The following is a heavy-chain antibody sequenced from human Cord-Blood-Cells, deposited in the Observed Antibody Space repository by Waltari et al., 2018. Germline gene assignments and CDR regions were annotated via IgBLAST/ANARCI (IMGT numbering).Heavy chain of an antibody. J-gene: IGHJ3*02. Sequence: QITLKESGPTLVKPTQTLTLTCTFSGFSLSTSGVGVGWIRQPPGKALEWLALIYWDDDKRYSPSLKSRLTITKDTSKNQVVLTMTNMDPVDTATYCCAHRPMAGATKRACAFDIWGQGTMVTVSS. V-gene: IGHV2-5*02. D-gene: IGHD1-26*01. CDR3: AHRPMAGATKRACAFDI. CDR1: GFSLSTSGVG. CDR2: IYWDDDK.